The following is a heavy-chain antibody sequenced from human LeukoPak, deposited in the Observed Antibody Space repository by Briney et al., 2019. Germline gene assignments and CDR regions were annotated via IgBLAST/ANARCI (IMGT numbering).Heavy chain of an antibody. Sequence: GASVKVSCKASGGTFSSYAISWVRQATGQGLEWMGWMNPNSGNTGYAQKFQGRVTITRNTSISTAYMELSSLRSEDTAVYYCARGLEYSSGWSYYYYYYMDVWGKGTTVTVSS. V-gene: IGHV1-8*03. D-gene: IGHD6-19*01. J-gene: IGHJ6*03. CDR2: MNPNSGNT. CDR1: GGTFSSYA. CDR3: ARGLEYSSGWSYYYYYYMDV.